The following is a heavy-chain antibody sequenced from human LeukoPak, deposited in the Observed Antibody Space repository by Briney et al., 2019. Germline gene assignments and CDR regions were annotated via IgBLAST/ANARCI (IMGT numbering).Heavy chain of an antibody. D-gene: IGHD3-10*01. Sequence: SETLSLTCAIYGGSFSDYYWSWIRQPPGKGLEWIGEINHSGSTNYNPSLESRVTISVDTSKNQFSLKLSSVTAADTAVYYCARGRDYYGSGSYNWFDPWGQGTLVTVSS. CDR1: GGSFSDYY. CDR2: INHSGST. CDR3: ARGRDYYGSGSYNWFDP. J-gene: IGHJ5*02. V-gene: IGHV4-34*01.